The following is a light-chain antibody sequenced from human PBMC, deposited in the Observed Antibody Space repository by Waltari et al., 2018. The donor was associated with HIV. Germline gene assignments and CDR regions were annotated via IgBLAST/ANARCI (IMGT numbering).Light chain of an antibody. J-gene: IGKJ2*01. CDR1: QSVSSY. Sequence: DIVLTQSPATLSLSPGERATLSFRASQSVSSYLAWYQQKPRQAPRLLIYDASNGATGIPASFSGSGCATDFTLTISSLEPEDFAVYYWQQRSNWPPEYTSGQGTKLEIK. V-gene: IGKV3-11*01. CDR3: QQRSNWPPEYT. CDR2: DAS.